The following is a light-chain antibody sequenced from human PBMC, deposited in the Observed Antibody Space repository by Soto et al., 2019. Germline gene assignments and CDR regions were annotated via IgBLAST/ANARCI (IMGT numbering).Light chain of an antibody. Sequence: QSALTQPPSVSAAPGQKVTISCSGSSSNIGGYYVSWYQQLPGTAPKLLMYENNKRPSGIPDRFSGSKSGTSATLGIAGLQTGDEADYYCGTWDSSLSAYVFGAGTKVTVL. CDR1: SSNIGGYY. CDR3: GTWDSSLSAYV. J-gene: IGLJ1*01. V-gene: IGLV1-51*02. CDR2: ENN.